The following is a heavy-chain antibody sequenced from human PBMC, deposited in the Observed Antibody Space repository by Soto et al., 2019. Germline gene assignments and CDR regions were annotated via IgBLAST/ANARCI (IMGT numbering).Heavy chain of an antibody. J-gene: IGHJ4*02. V-gene: IGHV1-3*05. CDR1: GYTFSSYA. D-gene: IGHD1-26*01. CDR3: ARVDGTY. CDR2: INAGNGNT. Sequence: QVQLVQSGAEEKKPGASVKVSCKASGYTFSSYAIHWVRQAPGQGLEWMGWINAGNGNTKYSQKFQGRVTITRATSASTASMALSSLRSADTAVYYCARVDGTYWGQGTLVTVSS.